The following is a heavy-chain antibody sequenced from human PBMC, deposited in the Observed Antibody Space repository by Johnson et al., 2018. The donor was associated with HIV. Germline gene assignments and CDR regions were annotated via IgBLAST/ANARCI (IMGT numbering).Heavy chain of an antibody. CDR1: GFTFDDYA. Sequence: VQLVESGGGLVQPGRSLRLSCAASGFTFDDYAMHWVRQAPGKGLEWVSGISWNSGSIGYADSVKGRFTISRDNAKNSLYLQMNSLRAEDTAVYCCASWGVGSIWNHDAFDIWGQGTMVTVSS. CDR3: ASWGVGSIWNHDAFDI. D-gene: IGHD6-13*01. V-gene: IGHV3-9*01. CDR2: ISWNSGSI. J-gene: IGHJ3*02.